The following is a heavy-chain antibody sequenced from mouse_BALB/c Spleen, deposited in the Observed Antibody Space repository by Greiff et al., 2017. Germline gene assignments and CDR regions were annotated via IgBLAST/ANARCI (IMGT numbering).Heavy chain of an antibody. Sequence: EVQLVESGGGLVQPGGSLRLSCATSGFTFTDYYMSWVRQPPGKALEWLGFIRNKANGYTTEYSASVKGRFTISRDNSQSILYLQMNTLRAEDSATYYCARVTTVNWYFDVWGAGTTVTVSS. CDR2: IRNKANGYTT. J-gene: IGHJ1*01. D-gene: IGHD1-1*01. V-gene: IGHV7-3*02. CDR1: GFTFTDYY. CDR3: ARVTTVNWYFDV.